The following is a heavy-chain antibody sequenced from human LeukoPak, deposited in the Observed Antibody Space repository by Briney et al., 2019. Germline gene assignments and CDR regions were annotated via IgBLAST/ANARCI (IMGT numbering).Heavy chain of an antibody. J-gene: IGHJ3*02. D-gene: IGHD3-22*01. Sequence: GGSLRLSCAASGFTFDDYLLHWVRQAPGKGLEWVSLISWDGDTTYYADSVKGRLTISRDNSKNSLYLQMNSLRTEDTALYYCAKARGLIGGAFDIWGQGTMVTVSS. V-gene: IGHV3-43*01. CDR3: AKARGLIGGAFDI. CDR1: GFTFDDYL. CDR2: ISWDGDTT.